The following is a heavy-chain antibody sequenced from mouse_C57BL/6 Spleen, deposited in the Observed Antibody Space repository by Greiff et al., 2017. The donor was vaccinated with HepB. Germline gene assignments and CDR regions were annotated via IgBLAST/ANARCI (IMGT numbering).Heavy chain of an antibody. CDR2: IHPSDSDT. Sequence: QVQLQQPGAELVKPGASVKVSCKASGYTFTSYWMHWVKQRPGQGLEWIGRIHPSDSDTNYNQKFKGKATLTVDKSSSTAYMQLSRLTSEASAVYYCAIAPDYYGSSYYAMDYWGQGTSVTVSS. CDR3: AIAPDYYGSSYYAMDY. CDR1: GYTFTSYW. V-gene: IGHV1-74*01. J-gene: IGHJ4*01. D-gene: IGHD1-1*01.